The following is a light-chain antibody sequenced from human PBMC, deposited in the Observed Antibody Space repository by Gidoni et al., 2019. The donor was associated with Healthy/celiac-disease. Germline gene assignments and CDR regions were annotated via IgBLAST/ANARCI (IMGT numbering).Light chain of an antibody. Sequence: QSVLTQPPSVSGAPGQRVTISCHGSSSNIGAGYDVHWYQQLPGTAPKPLIYGNSNRPSGVPDRFSGSKSGTSASLAITGLQAEDEADYYCQSYDSSLSGVVFGGGTKLTVL. CDR2: GNS. J-gene: IGLJ2*01. CDR1: SSNIGAGYD. CDR3: QSYDSSLSGVV. V-gene: IGLV1-40*01.